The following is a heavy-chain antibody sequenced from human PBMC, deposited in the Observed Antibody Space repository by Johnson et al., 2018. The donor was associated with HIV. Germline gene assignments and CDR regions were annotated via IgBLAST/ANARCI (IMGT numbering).Heavy chain of an antibody. D-gene: IGHD3-16*01. CDR1: GFTFSDYA. V-gene: IGHV3-30*04. CDR2: ISYDGSDK. Sequence: QVQLVESGGGVVQPGGSLGVSCVASGFTFSDYAMHWVRQAPGKGLEWVAVISYDGSDKYYADSVKGRFSISRDNSKNTLFLERNSLRAEDTAVYYCARGGAHDAFDIWGQGTLVTVSS. CDR3: ARGGAHDAFDI. J-gene: IGHJ3*02.